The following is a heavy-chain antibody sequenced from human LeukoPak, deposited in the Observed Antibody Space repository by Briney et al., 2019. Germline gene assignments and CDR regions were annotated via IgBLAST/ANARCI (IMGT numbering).Heavy chain of an antibody. V-gene: IGHV1-2*02. CDR2: INPNSGGT. J-gene: IGHJ3*02. D-gene: IGHD1-26*01. CDR1: GYTFPGFY. CDR3: ARPSGSTDAFDI. Sequence: ASVKVSCKASGYTFPGFYMDWVRQAPGQGLEWVGWINPNSGGTNYAQKFQGRVTMTRDTSISTAYMELRSLRSDDTAVYYCARPSGSTDAFDIGGQGTMVTVSS.